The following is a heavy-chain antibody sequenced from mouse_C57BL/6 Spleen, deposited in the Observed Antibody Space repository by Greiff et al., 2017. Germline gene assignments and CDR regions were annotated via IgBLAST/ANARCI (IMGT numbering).Heavy chain of an antibody. CDR1: GYTFTSYT. Sequence: QVQLQQSGAELARPGASVKMSCKASGYTFTSYTMHWVKQRPGQGLEWIGYINPSSGYTKYNQKFKDKATLTADKSSSTAYMQLSSRTSEDSAVYYCARRTVVAPPWFAYWGQGTLVTVSA. J-gene: IGHJ3*01. CDR3: ARRTVVAPPWFAY. V-gene: IGHV1-4*01. D-gene: IGHD1-1*01. CDR2: INPSSGYT.